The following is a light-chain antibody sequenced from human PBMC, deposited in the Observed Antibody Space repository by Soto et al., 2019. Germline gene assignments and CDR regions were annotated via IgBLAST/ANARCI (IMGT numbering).Light chain of an antibody. V-gene: IGLV1-40*01. CDR2: GNN. CDR3: QSYDTSLSGWGV. CDR1: SSNIGAGYA. J-gene: IGLJ3*02. Sequence: QSVLTQPPSVSGAPGQRVTISCTGSSSNIGAGYAVHWYQQLPGTAPKLLIYGNNNRPSGVPDRFSGSKSGTSASLAITGLQAEDEADYYCQSYDTSLSGWGVFGGGTKLTVL.